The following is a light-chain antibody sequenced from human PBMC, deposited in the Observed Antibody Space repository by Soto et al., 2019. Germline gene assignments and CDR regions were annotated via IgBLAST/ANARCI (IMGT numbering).Light chain of an antibody. CDR2: AAS. J-gene: IGKJ3*01. CDR3: QQYYSYSFP. CDR1: QGISSY. Sequence: AIRMTQSPSSFSASTGDRVTITCRASQGISSYLAWYQQKPGKAPKLLIYAASTLQSGVPSRFSGSGSGTDFTLTISCLQSEEFATYYCQQYYSYSFPFGPGTKVDVK. V-gene: IGKV1-8*01.